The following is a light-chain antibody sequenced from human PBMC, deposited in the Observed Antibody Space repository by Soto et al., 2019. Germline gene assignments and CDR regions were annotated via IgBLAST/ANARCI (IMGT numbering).Light chain of an antibody. Sequence: QSALTQPASVSGSPGQSITISCTGTSGDVDAFDYVSWYQQHPGKAPKLMIFEVSDRPSGVSDRFSGPKSGSTASLTISGLQAEDEADYFCTSFTSSSTQVFGTGTKVTVL. CDR2: EVS. CDR3: TSFTSSSTQV. V-gene: IGLV2-14*01. CDR1: SGDVDAFDY. J-gene: IGLJ1*01.